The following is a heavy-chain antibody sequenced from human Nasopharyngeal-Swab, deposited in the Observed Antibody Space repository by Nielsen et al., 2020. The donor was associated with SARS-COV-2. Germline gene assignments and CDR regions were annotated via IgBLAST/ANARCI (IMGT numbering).Heavy chain of an antibody. CDR2: IYYSGST. Sequence: SETLSLTCTVSGGSISSSSYYWGWIRQPPGKGLEWIGSIYYSGSTYYNPSLKSRVTISVDTSKNQFSLKLSSVTAAATAVYYCARGRGRGGIWNYYYYYMDVWGKGTTVTVSS. V-gene: IGHV4-39*07. D-gene: IGHD3-10*01. J-gene: IGHJ6*03. CDR3: ARGRGRGGIWNYYYYYMDV. CDR1: GGSISSSSYY.